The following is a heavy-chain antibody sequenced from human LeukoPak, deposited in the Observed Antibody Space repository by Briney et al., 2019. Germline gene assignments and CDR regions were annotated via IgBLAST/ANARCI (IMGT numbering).Heavy chain of an antibody. J-gene: IGHJ5*02. D-gene: IGHD1-26*01. V-gene: IGHV1-69*04. CDR1: GGTFSSYA. CDR2: IIPILGIA. CDR3: ARDTSGSYLLANWFDP. Sequence: ASVKVSCKASGGTFSSYAISWVRQAPGQGLEWMGRIIPILGIANYAQKFQGRVTITADKSTSTAYMELSSLRSEDTAVYYCARDTSGSYLLANWFDPWGQGTLVTVSS.